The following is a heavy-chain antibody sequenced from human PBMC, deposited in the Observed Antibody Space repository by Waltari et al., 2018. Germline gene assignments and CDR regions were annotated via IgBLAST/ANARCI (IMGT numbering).Heavy chain of an antibody. V-gene: IGHV3-33*01. Sequence: VQLVESGGGVVQPGRSLRLCCAASGFTLSTDGMHWVRQAPGKGLEWVGVISYDGSSQNYGDSVKGRFTISRDNSKSTLYLQMNSLRGEDTAVYYCAREAPFGVVSSFDYWGQGILATVSS. CDR1: GFTLSTDG. D-gene: IGHD3-3*01. CDR2: ISYDGSSQ. J-gene: IGHJ4*02. CDR3: AREAPFGVVSSFDY.